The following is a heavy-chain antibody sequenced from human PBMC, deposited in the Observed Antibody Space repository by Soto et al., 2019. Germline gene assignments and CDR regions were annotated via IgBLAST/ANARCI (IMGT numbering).Heavy chain of an antibody. Sequence: GASVKVSCKVSGYTLTELSMHWVRQAPGKGLEWMGGFDPEDGETIYAQKFQGRVTMTEDTSTDTAYMELSSLRSEDTAVYYCAATVSGPNWFDPWGQGTLVTVSS. CDR2: FDPEDGET. J-gene: IGHJ5*02. CDR1: GYTLTELS. V-gene: IGHV1-24*01. CDR3: AATVSGPNWFDP. D-gene: IGHD4-17*01.